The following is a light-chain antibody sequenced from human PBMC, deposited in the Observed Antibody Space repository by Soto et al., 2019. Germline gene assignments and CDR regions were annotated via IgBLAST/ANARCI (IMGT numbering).Light chain of an antibody. CDR3: AAWDDSLNGYV. Sequence: QSVLTQPASVSGSPGQSITISCTGSSSNIGSNPVNWYLQLPGTAPKLLIYTNNQRPSGVPDRFSGSKSGTSASLAISGLQTEDEADYYCAAWDDSLNGYVFGTGTKVTVL. J-gene: IGLJ1*01. CDR2: TNN. CDR1: SSNIGSNP. V-gene: IGLV1-44*01.